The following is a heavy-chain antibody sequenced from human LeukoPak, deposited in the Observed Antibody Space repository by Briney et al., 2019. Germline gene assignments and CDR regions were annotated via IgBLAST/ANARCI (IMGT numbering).Heavy chain of an antibody. CDR1: VYTFTSYD. D-gene: IGHD2-15*01. V-gene: IGHV1-8*03. CDR3: ARVKICSGGSCVYRFDP. CDR2: MNPNSGNT. Sequence: ASVKVSCKASVYTFTSYDINWVRQATGQGLEWMGWMNPNSGNTGYEQKFQGRVTITRNTSISTAYMELSSLRSEDTAVYYCARVKICSGGSCVYRFDPWGQGTLVTVSS. J-gene: IGHJ5*02.